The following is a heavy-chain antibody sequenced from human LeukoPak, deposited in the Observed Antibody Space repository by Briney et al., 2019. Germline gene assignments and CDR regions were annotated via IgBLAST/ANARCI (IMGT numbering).Heavy chain of an antibody. Sequence: ASVKVSCKASGYTFTGYYMHWVRQAPGQGLEWMGWINPNSGGTNYAQKFQGRVTMTRDTSISTAYMELSRLRSDDTAVYYCARGEQLVPGNYYYYYYMDVWGKGTTVTVSS. CDR3: ARGEQLVPGNYYYYYYMDV. J-gene: IGHJ6*03. CDR2: INPNSGGT. D-gene: IGHD6-6*01. V-gene: IGHV1-2*02. CDR1: GYTFTGYY.